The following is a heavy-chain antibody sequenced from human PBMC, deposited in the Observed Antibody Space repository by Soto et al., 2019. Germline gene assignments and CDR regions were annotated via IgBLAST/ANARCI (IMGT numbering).Heavy chain of an antibody. CDR3: ARDPYGDYGYYFDY. V-gene: IGHV3-30-3*01. D-gene: IGHD4-17*01. CDR1: GFTFSSYD. J-gene: IGHJ4*02. CDR2: ISYDGCNK. Sequence: QVQLVESGGGVVQPGRSLRLSCAASGFTFSSYDMHWVRQAPGKGLEWVAVISYDGCNKYYADSVKGLFTISRDNSKNTLYLQMNSLRAEDTAVYYCARDPYGDYGYYFDYWGQGTLVTVSS.